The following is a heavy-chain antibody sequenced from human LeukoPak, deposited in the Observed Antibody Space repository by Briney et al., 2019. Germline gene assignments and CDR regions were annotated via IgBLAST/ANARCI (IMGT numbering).Heavy chain of an antibody. CDR2: ISGSGGST. CDR3: AKVYPIGRITIFGVVQLGPVEY. V-gene: IGHV3-23*01. D-gene: IGHD3-3*01. Sequence: GGSLRLSCAASGFRFSSYAMSWVRQAPGKGLEWVSAISGSGGSTYYADSVKGRFTISRDNPKNTLYLQMNSLRAEDTAVYYCAKVYPIGRITIFGVVQLGPVEYWGQGTLVIVSS. J-gene: IGHJ4*02. CDR1: GFRFSSYA.